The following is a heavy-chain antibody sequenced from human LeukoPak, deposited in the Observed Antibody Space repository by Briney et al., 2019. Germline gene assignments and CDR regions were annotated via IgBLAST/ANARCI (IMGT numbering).Heavy chain of an antibody. J-gene: IGHJ4*02. CDR3: ARDLGATIFDFDY. V-gene: IGHV3-23*01. CDR2: ISGSGGST. D-gene: IGHD1-26*01. Sequence: GGSLRLSCAASGFTFSSYEMSWVRQAPGKGLEWVSAISGSGGSTYYADSVTGRFTISRDNAKNSLYLQMNSLRVEDTAVYYCARDLGATIFDFDYWGQGTLVTVSS. CDR1: GFTFSSYE.